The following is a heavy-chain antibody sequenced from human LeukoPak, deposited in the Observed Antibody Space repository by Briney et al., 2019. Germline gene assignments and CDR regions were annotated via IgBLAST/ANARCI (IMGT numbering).Heavy chain of an antibody. CDR1: GGSMSSGGYS. Sequence: SETLSLTCAVSGGSMSSGGYSWSWIRQPPGKGLEFIGYIYHSGNTYYIPSLKSRVTISVDRSKNQLSLKLTSVTAADTAVYFCAKMSSSSNWFDPWGQGTLVTVSS. CDR2: IYHSGNT. V-gene: IGHV4-30-2*01. D-gene: IGHD6-6*01. CDR3: AKMSSSSNWFDP. J-gene: IGHJ5*02.